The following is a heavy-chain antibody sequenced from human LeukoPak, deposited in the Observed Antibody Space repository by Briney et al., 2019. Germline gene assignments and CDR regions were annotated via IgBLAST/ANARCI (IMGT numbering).Heavy chain of an antibody. CDR1: GGTFSSYA. D-gene: IGHD1-7*01. V-gene: IGHV1-69*01. CDR3: AKGSMELRASCAFDI. CDR2: IIPIFGTA. J-gene: IGHJ3*02. Sequence: SVKASCKASGGTFSSYAISWVRQAPGQGLEWMGGIIPIFGTANYAQKFQGRVTITADESTSTAYMELSSLRSEDTAVYYCAKGSMELRASCAFDIWGQGTMVTVSS.